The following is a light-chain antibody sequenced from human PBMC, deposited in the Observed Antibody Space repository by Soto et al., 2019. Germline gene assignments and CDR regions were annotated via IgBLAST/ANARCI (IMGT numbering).Light chain of an antibody. CDR2: EVS. Sequence: QPVLTQPVSVSGSPGQSITISCTGTSSDVGGYNYVSWYQQHPGKAPKLMIYEVSNRPSGVSNRFSGSKSGNTASLTISGLQAEDEADYYCSSYTSSSTLGVVFGGGTKVTVL. J-gene: IGLJ2*01. V-gene: IGLV2-14*01. CDR3: SSYTSSSTLGVV. CDR1: SSDVGGYNY.